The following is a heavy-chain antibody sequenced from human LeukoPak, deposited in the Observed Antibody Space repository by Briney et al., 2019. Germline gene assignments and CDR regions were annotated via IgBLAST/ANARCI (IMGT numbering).Heavy chain of an antibody. V-gene: IGHV4-59*01. D-gene: IGHD3-22*01. CDR2: IYYSGST. CDR3: ARYDNRDYYFDF. Sequence: SETLSLTCTVSGGSISSYYWSWIRQPPGKGLEWIGYIYYSGSTNYNPSLKSRVTMSIDTSKNQFSLTLSSVTAADTAVYYCARYDNRDYYFDFWGQGTLVTVSS. J-gene: IGHJ4*02. CDR1: GGSISSYY.